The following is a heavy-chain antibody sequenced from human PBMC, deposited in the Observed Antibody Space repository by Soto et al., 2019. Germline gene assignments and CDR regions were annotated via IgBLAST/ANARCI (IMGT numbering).Heavy chain of an antibody. Sequence: DVQLLESGGGLVQPGGSLRLSCAASGFTFSNYAMSWVRQAPGKGLEWVSTISGNGGSTYSADSVKGRFTISRDNSKNTQYLQMNSRRAEDTAVYFCAKDRAAPGTTVRFDPWGQGTLVTVSS. D-gene: IGHD1-1*01. V-gene: IGHV3-23*01. CDR1: GFTFSNYA. CDR2: ISGNGGST. CDR3: AKDRAAPGTTVRFDP. J-gene: IGHJ5*02.